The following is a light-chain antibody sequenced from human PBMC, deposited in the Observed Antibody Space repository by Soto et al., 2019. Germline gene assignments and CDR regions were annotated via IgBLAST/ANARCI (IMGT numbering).Light chain of an antibody. Sequence: SYELTQPPSVSVAPGQTARITCGGNKIGTKSVHWYQQKPGQAPVLVVFDDSDRPSGIPERFSGSNSGNTATLTISRVEAGDEADYYCHVWDSSTDQNVVFGGGTKLTVL. CDR3: HVWDSSTDQNVV. J-gene: IGLJ2*01. CDR2: DDS. V-gene: IGLV3-21*02. CDR1: KIGTKS.